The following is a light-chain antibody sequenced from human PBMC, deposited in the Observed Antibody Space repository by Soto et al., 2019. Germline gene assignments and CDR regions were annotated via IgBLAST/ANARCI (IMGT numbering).Light chain of an antibody. V-gene: IGKV3-20*01. Sequence: EIVLTQSSGTLSLSPGERATLSCRASQSVSSSYLAWYQQQPGQAPRLLIYAASSRATGIPDRFSGSGSGTDFTLTISRLEPEDFAVYYCQQYGSSPPYTFGQGTKLEIK. CDR3: QQYGSSPPYT. J-gene: IGKJ2*01. CDR2: AAS. CDR1: QSVSSSY.